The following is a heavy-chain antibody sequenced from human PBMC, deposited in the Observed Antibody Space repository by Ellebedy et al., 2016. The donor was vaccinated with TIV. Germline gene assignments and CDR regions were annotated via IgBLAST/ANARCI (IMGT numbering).Heavy chain of an antibody. V-gene: IGHV3-7*04. D-gene: IGHD5-18*01. Sequence: GGSLRLXXAACGFRFTSYWISWVRQSPGRGLERVANINEDGSREYYLDSVRGRFTISRDNAKNAVYLQMNNLGADDTAVYYCARDPGYSAFDIWGQGTLVTVSS. CDR2: INEDGSRE. CDR1: GFRFTSYW. CDR3: ARDPGYSAFDI. J-gene: IGHJ3*02.